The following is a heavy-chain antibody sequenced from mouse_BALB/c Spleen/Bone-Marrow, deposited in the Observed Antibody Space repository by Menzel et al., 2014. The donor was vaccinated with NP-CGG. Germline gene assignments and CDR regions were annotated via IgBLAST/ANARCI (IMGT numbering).Heavy chain of an antibody. CDR2: IYPGSGST. CDR1: GYTFTSYW. J-gene: IGHJ3*01. CDR3: TSYGAWFAY. D-gene: IGHD1-1*01. V-gene: IGHV1S22*01. Sequence: LQESGSELVRPGASVKLSCKASGYTFTSYWMHWVKQRPGQGLEWIGNIYPGSGSTNYDEKFTSKATLTVDTSSSTAYMQLSSLTSEDSAAYYCTSYGAWFAYWGQGTLVTVSA.